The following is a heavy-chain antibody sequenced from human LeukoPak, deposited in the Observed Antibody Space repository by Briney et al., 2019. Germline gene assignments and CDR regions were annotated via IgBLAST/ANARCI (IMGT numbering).Heavy chain of an antibody. Sequence: GGSLRLSCAASGFTFSTYGMHWVRQAPGKGLEWVAVIWYDGSNKDYADSVKGRFTISRDNSKNTLYLQMNGLRAEDMALYYCARDGWGSGNFDYWGQGTLVTVSS. CDR3: ARDGWGSGNFDY. J-gene: IGHJ4*02. CDR1: GFTFSTYG. V-gene: IGHV3-33*01. D-gene: IGHD3-10*01. CDR2: IWYDGSNK.